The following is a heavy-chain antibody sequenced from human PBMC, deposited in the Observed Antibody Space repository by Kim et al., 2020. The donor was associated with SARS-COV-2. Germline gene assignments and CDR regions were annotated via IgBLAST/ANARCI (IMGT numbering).Heavy chain of an antibody. D-gene: IGHD3-22*01. CDR2: INPNSGGT. CDR1: GYTFTGYY. Sequence: ASVKVSCKASGYTFTGYYMHWVRQAPGQGLEWMGWINPNSGGTNYAQKFQGRVTMTRDTFISTAYMELSRLRSDDTAVYYCARDLPYYYDSSAQTWGQGTLVTVSS. V-gene: IGHV1-2*02. CDR3: ARDLPYYYDSSAQT. J-gene: IGHJ5*02.